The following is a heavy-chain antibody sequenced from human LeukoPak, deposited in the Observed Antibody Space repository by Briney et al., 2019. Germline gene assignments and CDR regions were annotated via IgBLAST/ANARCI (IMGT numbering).Heavy chain of an antibody. CDR1: GYTFTSYG. V-gene: IGHV1-18*01. Sequence: ASVKVSRKASGYTFTSYGISWVRQAPGQGLERMGWISAYNGNTNYAQKLQGRVTMTTDTSTSTAYMELRSLRSDDTAVYYCARDARHAMVRGVTFDPWGQGTLVTVSS. CDR2: ISAYNGNT. CDR3: ARDARHAMVRGVTFDP. D-gene: IGHD3-10*01. J-gene: IGHJ5*02.